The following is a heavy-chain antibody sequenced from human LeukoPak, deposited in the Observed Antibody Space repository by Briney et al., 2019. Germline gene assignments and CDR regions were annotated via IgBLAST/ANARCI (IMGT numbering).Heavy chain of an antibody. CDR1: GFTFASYA. CDR2: FSGSGGST. D-gene: IGHD3-10*02. Sequence: GGSLRLSCAASGFTFASYAMSWVRQAPGKGLEWVSGFSGSGGSTYYADSVKGRFTISRDNSKTTLYLQMNSLRAEDTAVYYCARDLHYYVAMDVWGQGTTVTVSS. V-gene: IGHV3-23*01. J-gene: IGHJ6*02. CDR3: ARDLHYYVAMDV.